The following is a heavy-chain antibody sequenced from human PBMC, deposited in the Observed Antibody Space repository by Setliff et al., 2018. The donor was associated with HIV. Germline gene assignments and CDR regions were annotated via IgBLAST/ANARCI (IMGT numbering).Heavy chain of an antibody. CDR3: ARARITMTGGRLEPYAFDR. Sequence: ASETLSLTCTVSGGSFSTYYWSWIRQPAGEGLEYIGRVHSTGTTIYNPSLKSRVTMSVDTSKNQFSLKLRSVTAADTAVYYCARARITMTGGRLEPYAFDRWGQGTKVTVSS. D-gene: IGHD3-22*01. CDR2: VHSTGTT. J-gene: IGHJ3*01. CDR1: GGSFSTYY. V-gene: IGHV4-4*07.